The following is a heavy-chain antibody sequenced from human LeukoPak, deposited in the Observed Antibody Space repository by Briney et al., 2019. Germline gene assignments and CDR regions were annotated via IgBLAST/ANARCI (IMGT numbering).Heavy chain of an antibody. D-gene: IGHD6-13*01. CDR2: ISSSSSYI. J-gene: IGHJ4*02. CDR3: ARDVAAAGTFDY. CDR1: GFTFSSYS. V-gene: IGHV3-21*01. Sequence: GGSLRLSCAASGFTFSSYSMNWVRQAPGKGLEWVSSISSSSSYIYYADSVKGRFTISRDNAKNSLYLQMNSLRAEDTAVYYCARDVAAAGTFDYWGQGTLVTVSS.